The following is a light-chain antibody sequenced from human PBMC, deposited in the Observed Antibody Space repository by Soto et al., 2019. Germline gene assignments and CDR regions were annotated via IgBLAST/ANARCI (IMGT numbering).Light chain of an antibody. Sequence: DIVMTQSPLSLPVTPGEPASISCRSSQSLLHSNGYNYLDWYLQKPGQSPQLLIYLGSNRASGVPDRFSGSGSCIDFTLKISRVEAEDVGVYYCVQSLQTPPWTFGPGTKVEIK. CDR1: QSLLHSNGYNY. CDR3: VQSLQTPPWT. V-gene: IGKV2-28*01. CDR2: LGS. J-gene: IGKJ1*01.